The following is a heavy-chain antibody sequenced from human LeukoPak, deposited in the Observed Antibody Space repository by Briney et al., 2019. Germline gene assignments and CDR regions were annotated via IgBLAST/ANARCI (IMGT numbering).Heavy chain of an antibody. CDR2: VYYNGIT. V-gene: IGHV4-59*07. Sequence: NPSDTLSLTCTVSGVSISSYFWSWIRQPPGKGLEWIGYVYYNGITNYNPSLKSRVSISLDTSKNQFSLKLNSVTAADTAVYYCASQLGGTTFHWGQGTLVTVSS. CDR3: ASQLGGTTFH. D-gene: IGHD1-1*01. J-gene: IGHJ4*02. CDR1: GVSISSYF.